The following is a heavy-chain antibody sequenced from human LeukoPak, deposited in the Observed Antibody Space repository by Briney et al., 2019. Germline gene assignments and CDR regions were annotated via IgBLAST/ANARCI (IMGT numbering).Heavy chain of an antibody. V-gene: IGHV4-59*08. CDR2: IYYSGST. D-gene: IGHD3-10*01. CDR1: GFTFSSYA. Sequence: GSLRLSCAASGFTFSSYAMSWVRQAPGKGLEWIGYIYYSGSTNYNPSLKSRVTISVDTSKNQFSLKLSSVTAADTAVYYCARYTMVRGVIGFDYWGQGTLVTVSS. J-gene: IGHJ4*02. CDR3: ARYTMVRGVIGFDY.